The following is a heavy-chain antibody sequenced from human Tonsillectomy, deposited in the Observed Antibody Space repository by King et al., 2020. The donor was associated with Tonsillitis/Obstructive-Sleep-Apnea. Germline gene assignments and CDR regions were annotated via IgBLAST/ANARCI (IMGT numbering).Heavy chain of an antibody. D-gene: IGHD2-15*01. V-gene: IGHV3-30*01. Sequence: VQLVESGGGVVQPGRSLRLSCAASGFTFSSYAMHWVRQAPGKGLEWVAVISYYGSNKYYADSVKGRFTISRDNSKNTLYLQMNSLRGEDTAVYYCARDGIVEDAFDIWGQGTMVTVSS. CDR3: ARDGIVEDAFDI. CDR2: ISYYGSNK. CDR1: GFTFSSYA. J-gene: IGHJ3*02.